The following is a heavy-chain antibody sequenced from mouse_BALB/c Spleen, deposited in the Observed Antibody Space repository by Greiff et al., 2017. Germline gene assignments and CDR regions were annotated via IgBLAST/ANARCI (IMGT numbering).Heavy chain of an antibody. J-gene: IGHJ1*01. CDR1: GFTFSSFG. CDR3: ARLYYGSSCRYFDV. CDR2: ISSGSSTI. D-gene: IGHD1-1*01. Sequence: EVMLVESGGGLVQPGGSRKLSCAASGFTFSSFGMHWVRQAPEKGLEWVAYISSGSSTIYYADTVKGRFTISRDNPKNTLFLQMTSLRSEDTAMYYCARLYYGSSCRYFDVWGAGTTVTVSS. V-gene: IGHV5-17*02.